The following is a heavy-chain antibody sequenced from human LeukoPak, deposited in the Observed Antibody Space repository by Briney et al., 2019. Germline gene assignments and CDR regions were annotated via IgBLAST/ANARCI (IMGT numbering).Heavy chain of an antibody. V-gene: IGHV3-23*01. Sequence: GGSLRLSRGASGFIFSSYAMSWVRRAPGEGLECVSAISGSGGSTYYADSVKGRFTISRDNSKNTLYLQMNSLRAEDTAVYYCAKDSLRYFDWLSDFDYWGQGTLVTVSS. CDR2: ISGSGGST. CDR1: GFIFSSYA. J-gene: IGHJ4*02. D-gene: IGHD3-9*01. CDR3: AKDSLRYFDWLSDFDY.